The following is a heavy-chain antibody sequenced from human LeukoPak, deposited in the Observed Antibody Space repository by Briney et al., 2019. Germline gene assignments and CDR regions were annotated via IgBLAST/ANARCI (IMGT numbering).Heavy chain of an antibody. D-gene: IGHD3-16*02. J-gene: IGHJ4*02. CDR3: ARAVYDYIWGSYRFDY. Sequence: PSETMSLTCTVSGGSISSGGYYWSWIRQHPGKGLEWIGFIYYSGSTYYNPSLKSRVTFSVDTSKNQFSLKLSSVNAADTAVYYCARAVYDYIWGSYRFDYWGQGTLVTVSS. CDR2: IYYSGST. CDR1: GGSISSGGYY. V-gene: IGHV4-31*03.